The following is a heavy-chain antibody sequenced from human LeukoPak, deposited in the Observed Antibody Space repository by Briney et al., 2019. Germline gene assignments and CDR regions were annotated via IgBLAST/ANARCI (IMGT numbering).Heavy chain of an antibody. Sequence: SETLSLTCTVSGGSISSSSYYWGWIRQPPGKGLEWIGSIYYSGSTYYNPSLKSRVTISVDTSKNQFSLKLSSVTAADTAVYYCARVRDFWSGYSDWGQGTLVTVSS. D-gene: IGHD3-3*01. CDR2: IYYSGST. J-gene: IGHJ4*02. CDR3: ARVRDFWSGYSD. CDR1: GGSISSSSYY. V-gene: IGHV4-39*07.